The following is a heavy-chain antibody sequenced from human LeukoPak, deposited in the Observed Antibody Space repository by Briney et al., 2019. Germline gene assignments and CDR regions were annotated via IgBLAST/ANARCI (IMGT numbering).Heavy chain of an antibody. V-gene: IGHV3-21*01. CDR2: ISSSSSYI. CDR1: GFTFSSYS. CDR3: ARGRDHANTYYDSWSGYDAFDI. Sequence: GGSLRLSCAASGFTFSSYSMNWVRQAPGKGLEWVSSISSSSSYIYYADSVKGRFTISRDNAKNSLYLQMNSLRAEDTAVYYCARGRDHANTYYDSWSGYDAFDIWGQGTMVTVSS. J-gene: IGHJ3*02. D-gene: IGHD3-3*01.